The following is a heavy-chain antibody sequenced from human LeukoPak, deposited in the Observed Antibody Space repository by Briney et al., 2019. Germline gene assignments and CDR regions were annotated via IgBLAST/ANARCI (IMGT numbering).Heavy chain of an antibody. Sequence: WASVKVSCKASGGTFTSYAISWVRQAPGEGLEWMGGIIPKAATPNYSQKFQGRVTISADKSTSTAYMELSRLTSEDTAVYYCAREQQGKYYDINNPIEYYFDYWGQGTPVTVSS. CDR3: AREQQGKYYDINNPIEYYFDY. D-gene: IGHD3-22*01. CDR1: GGTFTSYA. CDR2: IIPKAATP. V-gene: IGHV1-69*06. J-gene: IGHJ4*02.